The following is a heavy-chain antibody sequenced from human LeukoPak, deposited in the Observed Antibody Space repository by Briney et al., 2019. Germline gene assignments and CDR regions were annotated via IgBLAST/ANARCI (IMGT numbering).Heavy chain of an antibody. D-gene: IGHD1-26*01. CDR2: ITPIFGTA. V-gene: IGHV1-69*13. Sequence: SVKVSCKASGGTFSSYAISWVRQAPGQGLEWLGGITPIFGTANYAQKFQGRVTITAEESTSTAYMELSSLRSEDTAVYYCARVVDVEYSGSYYLDYWGQGTLVTVSS. CDR3: ARVVDVEYSGSYYLDY. CDR1: GGTFSSYA. J-gene: IGHJ4*02.